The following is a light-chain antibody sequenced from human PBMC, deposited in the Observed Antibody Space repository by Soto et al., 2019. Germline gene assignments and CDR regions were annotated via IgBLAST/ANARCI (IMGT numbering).Light chain of an antibody. J-gene: IGLJ1*01. CDR1: SSDVGGYNY. CDR3: SSYTSSSTGV. CDR2: DVS. V-gene: IGLV2-14*01. Sequence: QSVLTQPASVSGSPGQSITISCTGTSSDVGGYNYVSWYQQHPGKAPKLMIYDVSNRPSGVSNRFSGSKSGNTASLTISGLQAEDEVDYYCSSYTSSSTGVFGTGTKLTVL.